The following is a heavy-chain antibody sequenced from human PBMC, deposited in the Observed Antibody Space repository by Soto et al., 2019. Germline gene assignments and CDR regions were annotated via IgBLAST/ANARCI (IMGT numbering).Heavy chain of an antibody. J-gene: IGHJ3*01. D-gene: IGHD6-19*01. Sequence: GGSLRLSCAASGFTFSDYYMSWIRQAPGKGLEWVSYISYSGSTIYYADSVKGRFTISRDNAKNSLYLQMNSLRAEDTAIYYCVKEASGWKSRGSFDLWGRGTMVTVSS. CDR1: GFTFSDYY. CDR3: VKEASGWKSRGSFDL. CDR2: ISYSGSTI. V-gene: IGHV3-11*01.